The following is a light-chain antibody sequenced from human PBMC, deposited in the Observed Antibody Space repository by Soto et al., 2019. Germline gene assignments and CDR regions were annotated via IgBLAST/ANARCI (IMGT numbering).Light chain of an antibody. V-gene: IGLV1-51*02. CDR2: EDN. Sequence: QSALTQPPSVSAAPGQKVTISCSGSSPNIENNYVSWYQQLPGTAPKLLIYEDNKRPSGIPDRFSGSKSGTSATLDITGHQTGDEADYYCGTWDSSLTAYVFGSGTKVTV. J-gene: IGLJ1*01. CDR3: GTWDSSLTAYV. CDR1: SPNIENNY.